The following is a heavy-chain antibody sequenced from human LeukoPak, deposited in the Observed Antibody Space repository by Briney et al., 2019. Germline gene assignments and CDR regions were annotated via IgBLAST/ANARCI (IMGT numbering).Heavy chain of an antibody. CDR1: GGSISSSSYY. V-gene: IGHV4-39*07. J-gene: IGHJ4*02. D-gene: IGHD3-22*01. CDR3: ARDSSAMLVVVITKGAFDY. CDR2: IYYSGST. Sequence: SETLSLTCTVSGGSISSSSYYWGWIRQPPGKGLEWIGSIYYSGSTYYNPSLKSRVTISVDTSKNQFSLKLSSVTAADTAVYYCARDSSAMLVVVITKGAFDYWGQGTLVTVSS.